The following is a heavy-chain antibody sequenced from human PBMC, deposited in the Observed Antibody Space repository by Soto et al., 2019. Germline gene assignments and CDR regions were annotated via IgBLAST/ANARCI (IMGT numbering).Heavy chain of an antibody. V-gene: IGHV4-30-4*01. CDR2: IYKSATT. D-gene: IGHD7-27*01. CDR1: GDSISNLDYF. Sequence: QVQLLESGPGLVKPSQTLSLTYSVSGDSISNLDYFWAWIRQPPGQALEYIGYIYKSATTYYNPSFESRVAISVDTSKSQFSLNVTSVTAADTAVYFCARGRYCLTGRCFPNWFDSWGQGALVTGSS. J-gene: IGHJ5*01. CDR3: ARGRYCLTGRCFPNWFDS.